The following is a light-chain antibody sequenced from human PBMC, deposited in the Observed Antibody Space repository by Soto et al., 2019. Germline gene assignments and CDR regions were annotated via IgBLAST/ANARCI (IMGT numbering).Light chain of an antibody. J-gene: IGKJ4*01. Sequence: EIVMTQSPATLSVSPGERTTLSCRASQSITSNLAWYQQKPGQSPRLLIYGASTRATGIPARFSGSGSGTEFTLTISRLQSEYSAVYYCQQYNNSPPLTLGGGIKVDI. CDR1: QSITSN. CDR3: QQYNNSPPLT. CDR2: GAS. V-gene: IGKV3-15*01.